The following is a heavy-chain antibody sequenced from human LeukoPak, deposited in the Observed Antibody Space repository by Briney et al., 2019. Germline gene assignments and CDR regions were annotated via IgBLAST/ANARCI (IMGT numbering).Heavy chain of an antibody. CDR1: GFTFSSYW. CDR3: ATAGQWRFDS. V-gene: IGHV3-74*01. D-gene: IGHD6-19*01. J-gene: IGHJ4*02. Sequence: PGGSLRLSCVVSGFTFSSYWMRWVRHAPGKGLVWVSRLSPDGGTIDYSDSVRGRFTISRDNAKDTLYLQMNSLRVDDTAVYYCATAGQWRFDSWGLGTLVTVSS. CDR2: LSPDGGTI.